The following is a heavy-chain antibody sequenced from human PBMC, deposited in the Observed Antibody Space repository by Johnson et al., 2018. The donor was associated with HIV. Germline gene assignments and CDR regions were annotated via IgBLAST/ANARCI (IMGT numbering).Heavy chain of an antibody. CDR3: TSTIDMVPTGRSYDAFDI. CDR2: ISWNSGSI. V-gene: IGHV3-20*04. J-gene: IGHJ3*02. CDR1: GFTFSSYA. D-gene: IGHD5-12*01. Sequence: EKLVESGGGVVRPGGSLRLSCAASGFTFSSYAMSWVRQAPGKGLEWVSGISWNSGSIGYAESVKGRFTISRDNAKNSLYLQMNSLRAEDTAVYYCTSTIDMVPTGRSYDAFDIWGQGTMVTVSS.